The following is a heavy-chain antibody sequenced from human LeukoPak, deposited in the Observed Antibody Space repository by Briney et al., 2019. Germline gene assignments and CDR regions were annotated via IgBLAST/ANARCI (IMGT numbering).Heavy chain of an antibody. CDR2: ISSSDSNT. Sequence: GGSLRLSCAASGFTFSIYDMTWVRQAPGKGLEWVSSISSSDSNTYYGDSVKGRFTISRDNSKHTVYLQVNSLRAEDTALYYCAKQLYTQGSYLIDYWGQGTLVTVSS. CDR3: AKQLYTQGSYLIDY. V-gene: IGHV3-23*01. D-gene: IGHD1-1*01. J-gene: IGHJ4*02. CDR1: GFTFSIYD.